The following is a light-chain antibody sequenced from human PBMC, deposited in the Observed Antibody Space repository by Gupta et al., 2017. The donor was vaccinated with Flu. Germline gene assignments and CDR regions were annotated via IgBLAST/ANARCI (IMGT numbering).Light chain of an antibody. V-gene: IGLV2-18*02. J-gene: IGLJ1*01. CDR3: SSYTSSSTYV. CDR1: SSDIGNYNR. Sequence: QSALTQPPSVSGSPGQSVTISCTGTSSDIGNYNRVSWYQQSPDTAPKLMIYEVTKRPSGVPDRFSGSKSDNTASLTXSXVQAEDXADYYCSSYTSSSTYVFGTGTKVTVL. CDR2: EVT.